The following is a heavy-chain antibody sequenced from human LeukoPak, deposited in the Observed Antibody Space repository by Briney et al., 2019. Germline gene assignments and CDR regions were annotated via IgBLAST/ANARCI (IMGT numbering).Heavy chain of an antibody. V-gene: IGHV6-1*01. Sequence: SQTLSLTCAISGDSVSSNSAAWNWIRQSTSRGLEWLGRTYYRSKWYNDYAVSVKSRITINPDTSKNQFSLQLNSVTPEDTAVYYCASSLRLVRGDWFDPWGQGTLVTVSS. CDR1: GDSVSSNSAA. D-gene: IGHD6-6*01. J-gene: IGHJ5*02. CDR2: TYYRSKWYN. CDR3: ASSLRLVRGDWFDP.